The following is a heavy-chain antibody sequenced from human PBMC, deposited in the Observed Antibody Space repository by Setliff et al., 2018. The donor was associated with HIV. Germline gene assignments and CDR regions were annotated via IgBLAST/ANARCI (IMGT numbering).Heavy chain of an antibody. CDR3: ARRISIAVAGTTPIDYFDY. V-gene: IGHV5-51*01. Sequence: GASLKISCKGFGYKFTDYWVGWVRQMPGEGLEWMGVIYGDGSDPRYSPSFQGQVTISADKSISTAYLQWSSLKASDTAMYYCARRISIAVAGTTPIDYFDYWGQGTLVTV. D-gene: IGHD6-19*01. J-gene: IGHJ4*02. CDR2: IYGDGSDP. CDR1: GYKFTDYW.